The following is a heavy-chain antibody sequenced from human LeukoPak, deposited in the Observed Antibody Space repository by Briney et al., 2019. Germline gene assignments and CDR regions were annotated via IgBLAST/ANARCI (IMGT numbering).Heavy chain of an antibody. Sequence: KPSETLSLTCAVYGGSFSGYYWSWIRQPPGKGLEWIGEINHSGSTNYNPSLKSRVTISVDTSKNQFSLKLSSVTAADTAVYYCARVWNYDRGDWFDPWGQGTLVTVSS. J-gene: IGHJ5*02. CDR3: ARVWNYDRGDWFDP. CDR1: GGSFSGYY. D-gene: IGHD1-7*01. V-gene: IGHV4-34*01. CDR2: INHSGST.